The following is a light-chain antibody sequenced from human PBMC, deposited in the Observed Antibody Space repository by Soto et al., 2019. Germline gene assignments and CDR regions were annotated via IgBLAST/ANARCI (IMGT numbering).Light chain of an antibody. CDR1: SSDVGGYNY. CDR3: SSYTTSNTRQIV. J-gene: IGLJ1*01. Sequence: QSVLTQPASVSGSPGQSITISCTGTSSDVGGYNYVSWYQHHPGKAPKLIIYDVSNRPSGVSIRFSGSKSDNTASPTISGLQPEDEADYHCSSYTTSNTRQIVFGTGTKVTVL. CDR2: DVS. V-gene: IGLV2-14*03.